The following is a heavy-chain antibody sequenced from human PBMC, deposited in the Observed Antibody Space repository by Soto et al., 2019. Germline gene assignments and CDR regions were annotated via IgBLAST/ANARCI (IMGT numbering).Heavy chain of an antibody. V-gene: IGHV4-61*01. J-gene: IGHJ4*02. D-gene: IGHD4-4*01. CDR1: GGSVSRDSNF. CDR3: ARGYSHYAH. CDR2: IYYSGPS. Sequence: PSLTCTVSGGSVSRDSNFWSWIRQPPGKGLEWIGYIYYSGPSRYNPSLESRVTISIDSSKNQVSLTLTSVTAADTTVYYCARGYSHYAHWGRGTLVTVSS.